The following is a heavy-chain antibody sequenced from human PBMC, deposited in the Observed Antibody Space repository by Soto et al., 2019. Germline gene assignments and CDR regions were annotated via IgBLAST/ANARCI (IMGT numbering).Heavy chain of an antibody. CDR3: ARDGKKGDSGGNAAWYFDL. CDR1: GGTFSSYA. V-gene: IGHV1-69*12. CDR2: IIPIFGTA. J-gene: IGHJ2*01. Sequence: QVQLVQSGAEVKKPGSSVKVSCKASGGTFSSYAISWVRQAPGQGLEWMGGIIPIFGTANYAQKFQGRVTITADEXXSXAXXELSSLRSEDTAVYYCARDGKKGDSGGNAAWYFDLWGRGTLVTVSS. D-gene: IGHD4-17*01.